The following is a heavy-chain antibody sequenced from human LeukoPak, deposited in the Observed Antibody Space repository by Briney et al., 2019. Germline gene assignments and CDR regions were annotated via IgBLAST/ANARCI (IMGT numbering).Heavy chain of an antibody. J-gene: IGHJ4*02. V-gene: IGHV3-23*01. Sequence: PGGSLRLSCAASGFIFSNYAINCVRQAPGKGPEWVSSINEVDPNTYYADSVKGRFTVSRDNSKNMLFLQMNSLRVEDTAVYYFAKQFMDTKWGQGTLVTVSS. CDR1: GFIFSNYA. CDR3: AKQFMDTK. D-gene: IGHD3/OR15-3a*01. CDR2: INEVDPNT.